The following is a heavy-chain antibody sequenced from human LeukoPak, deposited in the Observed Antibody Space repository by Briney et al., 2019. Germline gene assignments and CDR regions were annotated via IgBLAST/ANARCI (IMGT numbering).Heavy chain of an antibody. Sequence: GGSLRLSCAASGFTFSSYWMSWVRQAPGKGLEWVANIKQDGSEKYYVDSVKGRFTISRDNAKNSLYLQMNSLRAEDTAVYFCARVRWVYISHNRAVWGKGPRVPVSS. CDR3: ARVRWVYISHNRAV. V-gene: IGHV3-7*01. CDR1: GFTFSSYW. CDR2: IKQDGSEK. D-gene: IGHD1-1*01. J-gene: IGHJ6*04.